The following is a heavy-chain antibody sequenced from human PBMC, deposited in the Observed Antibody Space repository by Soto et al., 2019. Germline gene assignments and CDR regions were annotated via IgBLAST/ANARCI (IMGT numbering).Heavy chain of an antibody. V-gene: IGHV4-59*01. CDR3: AGTYYDFWSGYWGPYTWFDP. CDR1: GGSISSYY. D-gene: IGHD3-3*01. Sequence: SETLSLTCTVSGGSISSYYWSWIRQPPGKGLEWIGYIYYSGSTNYNPSLKSRVTISVDTSKNQFSLKLSSVTAADTAVYYCAGTYYDFWSGYWGPYTWFDPWGQGTLVTVS. J-gene: IGHJ5*02. CDR2: IYYSGST.